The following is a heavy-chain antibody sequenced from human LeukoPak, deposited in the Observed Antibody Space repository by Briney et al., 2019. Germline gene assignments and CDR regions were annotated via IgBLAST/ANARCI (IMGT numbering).Heavy chain of an antibody. J-gene: IGHJ3*02. CDR2: ISAYNGNT. CDR1: GGTFSSYA. D-gene: IGHD3-22*01. Sequence: GASVKVSCKASGGTFSSYAISWVRQAPGQGLEWMGWISAYNGNTNYAQKLQGRVTMTTDTSTSTAYMELRSLRSDDTAVYYCAVTSSGYRTGDAFDIWGQGTMVTVSS. CDR3: AVTSSGYRTGDAFDI. V-gene: IGHV1-18*01.